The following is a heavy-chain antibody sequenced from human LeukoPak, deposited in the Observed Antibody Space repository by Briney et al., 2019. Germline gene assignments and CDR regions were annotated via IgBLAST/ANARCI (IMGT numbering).Heavy chain of an antibody. CDR2: IYYSGST. Sequence: SETLSLTCTVSGGSISSGDYYWSWIRQPPGKGLEWIGYIYYSGSTYYNPSLKSRVTISVDTSKNQFSLKLSSVTAADTAVYYCARERAPYYYDRTGAGHDAFDIWGQGTMVTVSS. J-gene: IGHJ3*02. V-gene: IGHV4-30-4*08. D-gene: IGHD3-22*01. CDR1: GGSISSGDYY. CDR3: ARERAPYYYDRTGAGHDAFDI.